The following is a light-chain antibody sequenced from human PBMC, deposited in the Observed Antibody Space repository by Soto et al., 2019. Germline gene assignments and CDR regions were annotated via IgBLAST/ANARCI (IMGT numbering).Light chain of an antibody. Sequence: QSALTQPASVSESPGQSITISCTGTSSDVGNYNYVSWYQQHPGRAPKLMIYDVSNRPSGVSNRFSGSKSGNTASLTISGLQAEDEADYYCSSYTTSSTPVVFDGGTQLTVL. V-gene: IGLV2-14*01. CDR2: DVS. CDR3: SSYTTSSTPVV. CDR1: SSDVGNYNY. J-gene: IGLJ2*01.